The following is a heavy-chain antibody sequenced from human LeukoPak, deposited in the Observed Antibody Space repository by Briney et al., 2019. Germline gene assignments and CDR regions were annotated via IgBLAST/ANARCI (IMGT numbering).Heavy chain of an antibody. J-gene: IGHJ4*02. V-gene: IGHV3-30*04. D-gene: IGHD3-22*01. Sequence: GGSLRLSCAASAFTFSSYAMHWVRQAPGKGLEWVALISYDGSNKYYADSVKGRFTISRDNSKNTLYLQMNSLRDEDTAVYYCARDDYDSSGYLVYWGQGTLVTVSS. CDR3: ARDDYDSSGYLVY. CDR2: ISYDGSNK. CDR1: AFTFSSYA.